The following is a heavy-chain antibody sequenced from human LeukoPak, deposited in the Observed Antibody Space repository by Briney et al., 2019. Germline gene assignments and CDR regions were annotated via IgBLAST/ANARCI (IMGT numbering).Heavy chain of an antibody. D-gene: IGHD4-11*01. CDR2: IYYSGST. CDR1: GGSISSYY. V-gene: IGHV4-59*08. CDR3: ARHDDYSRAFDI. Sequence: SETLSLTCTVSGGSISSYYWSWVRQPPGKGLEWIGYIYYSGSTDYNPSLKSRVTISVDTSKNRFSLKLSSVTAADTAVYYCARHDDYSRAFDIWGQGTMVTVSS. J-gene: IGHJ3*02.